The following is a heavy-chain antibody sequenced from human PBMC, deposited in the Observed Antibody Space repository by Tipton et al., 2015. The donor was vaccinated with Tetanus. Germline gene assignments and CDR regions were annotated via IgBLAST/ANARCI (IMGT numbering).Heavy chain of an antibody. CDR2: INPNSGVT. J-gene: IGHJ5*02. D-gene: IGHD1-26*01. V-gene: IGHV1-2*02. CDR1: GYSFTGYY. CDR3: VRAHSGTYYIEH. Sequence: QLVQSGGELKKPGASVKVSCKASGYSFTGYYMHWLRQAPGQGLEWMGWINPNSGVTDCARKFQGRVTMTSDTSIGTAYMELSSLRSEDTAVYYCVRAHSGTYYIEHWGQGTLVIVSS.